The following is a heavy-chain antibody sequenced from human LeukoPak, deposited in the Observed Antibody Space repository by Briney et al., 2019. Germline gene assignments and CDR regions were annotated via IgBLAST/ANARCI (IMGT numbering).Heavy chain of an antibody. CDR3: ARGGLPIYYYYIDV. J-gene: IGHJ6*03. CDR2: INPNSGGT. Sequence: ASVKVSRKASGYTFTGYYMHWVRQAPGQGLEWMGWINPNSGGTNYAQKFQGRVTMTRDTSINTAYMELSRLRSDDTAVYYCARGGLPIYYYYIDVWGKGTTVTVSS. V-gene: IGHV1-2*02. CDR1: GYTFTGYY. D-gene: IGHD3-16*01.